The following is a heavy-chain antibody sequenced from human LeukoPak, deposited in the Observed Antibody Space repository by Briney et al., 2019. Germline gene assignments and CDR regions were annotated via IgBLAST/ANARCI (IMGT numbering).Heavy chain of an antibody. CDR3: AKDRPTYYYDSSGYFPLDY. CDR2: ISGSGGST. J-gene: IGHJ4*02. D-gene: IGHD3-22*01. CDR1: GFTFSSYA. V-gene: IGHV3-23*01. Sequence: PGGSLRLSCAASGFTFSSYAMSWVRQAPGKGLEWVSAISGSGGSTYYADSVKGRFTISRDNSKNTLYLQMNSLRAEDTAVYYCAKDRPTYYYDSSGYFPLDYWGQGTLVTVSS.